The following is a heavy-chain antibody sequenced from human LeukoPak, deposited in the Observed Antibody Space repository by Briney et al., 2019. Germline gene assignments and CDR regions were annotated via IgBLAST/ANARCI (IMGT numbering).Heavy chain of an antibody. CDR3: ARDHLGGGTTFYYYYGMDV. CDR1: GFTFGGYS. CDR2: ISSSSSYI. D-gene: IGHD1-1*01. Sequence: NPGGSLRLSCAASGFTFGGYSMKWVPQAPGKGVECVSSISSSSSYIYYADSVKGRFTISRDNAKNSLYLQMNSLRAEDTAVYHCARDHLGGGTTFYYYYGMDVWGQGTTVTVSS. V-gene: IGHV3-21*01. J-gene: IGHJ6*02.